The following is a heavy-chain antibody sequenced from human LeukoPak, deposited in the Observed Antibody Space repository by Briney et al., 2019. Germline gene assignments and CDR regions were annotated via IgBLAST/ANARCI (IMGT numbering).Heavy chain of an antibody. CDR2: IYDTGST. Sequence: PSETLSLTCTVSGGSIRSSYYWGWIRQPPGKGLEWVANIYDTGSTYYNPSLKSRVTISIDTSKNQFSLKLRSVTAADTAVYYCGRYCTGLPCHWLDPWGQGALVTVSS. V-gene: IGHV4-39*07. D-gene: IGHD2-8*02. J-gene: IGHJ5*02. CDR1: GGSIRSSYY. CDR3: GRYCTGLPCHWLDP.